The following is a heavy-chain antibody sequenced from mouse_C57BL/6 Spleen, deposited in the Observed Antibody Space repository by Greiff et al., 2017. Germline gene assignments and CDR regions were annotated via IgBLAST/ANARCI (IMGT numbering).Heavy chain of an antibody. D-gene: IGHD4-1*01. CDR3: ARELGLYYFDY. Sequence: EVKLMESGGGLVQPGGSLSLSCAASGFTFTDYYMSWVRQPPGKALEWLGFIRNKANGYTTEYSASVKGRFTISRDNSQSILYLQMNALRAEDSATYYCARELGLYYFDYWGQGTTLTVSS. CDR2: IRNKANGYTT. CDR1: GFTFTDYY. J-gene: IGHJ2*01. V-gene: IGHV7-3*01.